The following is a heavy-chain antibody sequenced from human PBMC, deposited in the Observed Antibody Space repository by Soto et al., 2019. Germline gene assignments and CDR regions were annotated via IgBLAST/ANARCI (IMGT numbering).Heavy chain of an antibody. CDR3: ARDSLSGYYFDF. CDR1: DDSISSGGYS. J-gene: IGHJ4*02. Sequence: QLQLQESGSGLVKPSQTLSLTCVVSDDSISSGGYSWNWIRQSPGKGLEWIGHTYHSGGTLYNPSLDSRVTISVDKSKNQFSLRLTSVTAADTAVYYCARDSLSGYYFDFWGQGTLVTVSS. D-gene: IGHD3-22*01. V-gene: IGHV4-30-2*06. CDR2: TYHSGGT.